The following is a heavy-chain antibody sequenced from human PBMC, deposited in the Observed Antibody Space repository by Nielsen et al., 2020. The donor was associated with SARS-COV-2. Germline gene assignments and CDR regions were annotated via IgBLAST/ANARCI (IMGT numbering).Heavy chain of an antibody. D-gene: IGHD4-17*01. CDR1: GYTFTNYY. Sequence: ASVKVSCKASGYTFTNYYMHWVRQAPGQGLEWMGIINTSDGSTTYAQKFQGRVTMTRDTSTSTVYMELRSLRSEDTAVYYCARDDTVTMYYYSYYGMDVWGQGTTVTVSS. J-gene: IGHJ6*02. V-gene: IGHV1-46*01. CDR3: ARDDTVTMYYYSYYGMDV. CDR2: INTSDGST.